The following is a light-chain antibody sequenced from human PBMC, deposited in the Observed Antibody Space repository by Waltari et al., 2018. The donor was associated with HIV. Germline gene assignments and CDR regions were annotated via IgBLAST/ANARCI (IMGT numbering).Light chain of an antibody. CDR3: SSYTSSSTLGV. CDR1: SSDVGGYTY. CDR2: DVS. J-gene: IGLJ1*01. V-gene: IGLV2-14*03. Sequence: QSALTQPASVSGSPGQSITISCTGTSSDVGGYTYVPWYQQHPGKAPKLMIYDVSNRPSGVSNRFSGSKSGNTASLTISGLQAEDEADYYCSSYTSSSTLGVFGTGTKVTVL.